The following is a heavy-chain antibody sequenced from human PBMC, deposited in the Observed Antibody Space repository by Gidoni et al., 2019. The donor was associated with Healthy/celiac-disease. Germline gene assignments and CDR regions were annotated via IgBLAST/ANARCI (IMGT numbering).Heavy chain of an antibody. V-gene: IGHV3-33*01. D-gene: IGHD3-10*01. CDR3: ARDSGGENWFDP. J-gene: IGHJ5*02. CDR2: IWYDGSNK. CDR1: GFTFSSYG. Sequence: QVQLVESGGGVVQPGRSLRLSCAASGFTFSSYGMHWVRQAPGKGLEWVAVIWYDGSNKYYADSVKGRFTISRDNSKNTLYLQMNSLRAEDTAVYYCARDSGGENWFDPWGQGTLVTVSS.